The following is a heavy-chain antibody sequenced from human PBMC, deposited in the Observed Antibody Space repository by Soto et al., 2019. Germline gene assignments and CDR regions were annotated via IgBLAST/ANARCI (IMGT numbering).Heavy chain of an antibody. Sequence: DVQLLESGGGLVQPEGSLRLSCAASGFTFSSYAMGWVRQGPGKGLAWVAVVSIGGSTHYADSVRGRFTISRDNSKNTLSLQMNSLTAEDTAVYFCAKRRGAGGHFDYCGQGALVTISS. CDR3: AKRRGAGGHFDY. D-gene: IGHD2-15*01. CDR2: VSIGGST. J-gene: IGHJ4*02. V-gene: IGHV3-23*01. CDR1: GFTFSSYA.